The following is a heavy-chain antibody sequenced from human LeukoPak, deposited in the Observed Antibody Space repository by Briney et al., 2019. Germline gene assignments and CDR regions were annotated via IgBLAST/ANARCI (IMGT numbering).Heavy chain of an antibody. Sequence: GGSLRLSCAASGFTVSNSFMSWIRQAPGKGLEWVSVIYSDGTSYYADSVKARFSISRDNSKNSLYLQMNSLRAEDTAVYYCAREDPLGYYADYWGQGTLVTVSS. CDR1: GFTVSNSF. CDR3: AREDPLGYYADY. D-gene: IGHD3-16*01. J-gene: IGHJ4*02. CDR2: IYSDGTS. V-gene: IGHV3-53*01.